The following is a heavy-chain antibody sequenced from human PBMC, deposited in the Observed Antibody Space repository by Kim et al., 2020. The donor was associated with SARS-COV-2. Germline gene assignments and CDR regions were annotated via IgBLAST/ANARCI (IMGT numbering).Heavy chain of an antibody. CDR2: ITWNSASI. J-gene: IGHJ4*02. V-gene: IGHV3-9*01. D-gene: IGHD3-10*01. CDR3: AKSSGSYSQAAIDS. Sequence: GGSLRLSCAASGFPFDDYAMHSVRQAPGKGLEWVSGITWNSASIGYADSVKGRFTISRDNARSSLFLQMDSLRPEDTALYYCAKSSGSYSQAAIDSWGQGTVVTVSS. CDR1: GFPFDDYA.